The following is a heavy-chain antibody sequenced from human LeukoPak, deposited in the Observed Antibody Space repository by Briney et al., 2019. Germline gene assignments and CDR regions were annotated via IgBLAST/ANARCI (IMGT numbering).Heavy chain of an antibody. J-gene: IGHJ4*02. CDR1: GGSISSSSYY. CDR3: ARGGGYCIGGSCHYDY. D-gene: IGHD2-15*01. Sequence: PSETLSLTCSVSGGSISSSSYYWGWIRQPPGKGLDWIGNIYYSGRTYYNPSLKSRATMSIDTSKNQFSLKLSSVTAADTAVFYCARGGGYCIGGSCHYDYWGQGLLVTVSS. CDR2: IYYSGRT. V-gene: IGHV4-39*01.